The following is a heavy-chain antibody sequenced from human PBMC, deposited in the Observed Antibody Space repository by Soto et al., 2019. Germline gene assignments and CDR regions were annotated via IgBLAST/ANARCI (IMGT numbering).Heavy chain of an antibody. CDR3: AYYDSSGYYLHS. Sequence: SDTLSLTCTVSGASISSGGHYWSWIRQHPGKGLEWIGYIYYSGSTYYNPSLKSRLNMSVDTSKNQFSLKLSSVTAADTGVYYCAYYDSSGYYLHSWGQGTLVTVS. V-gene: IGHV4-31*03. CDR2: IYYSGST. D-gene: IGHD3-22*01. CDR1: GASISSGGHY. J-gene: IGHJ4*02.